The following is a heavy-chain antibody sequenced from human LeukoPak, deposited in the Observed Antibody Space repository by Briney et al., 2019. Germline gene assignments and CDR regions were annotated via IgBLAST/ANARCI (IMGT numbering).Heavy chain of an antibody. J-gene: IGHJ4*02. D-gene: IGHD4-23*01. V-gene: IGHV4-38-2*02. CDR1: GYSISTGYY. Sequence: PSETLSLTCTVSGYSISTGYYWDWIRPPPGKGLEWIGTFYHGGSTYYNPSLKSRVTISVDTSKNQFSLKLSSVTAADTAVYYCAGYGGNSKVFNYWGQGTLVTVSS. CDR2: FYHGGST. CDR3: AGYGGNSKVFNY.